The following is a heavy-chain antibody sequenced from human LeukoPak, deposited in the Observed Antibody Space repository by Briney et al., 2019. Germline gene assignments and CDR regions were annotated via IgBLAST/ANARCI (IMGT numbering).Heavy chain of an antibody. CDR3: AREVGATLGYYYYGMDV. CDR2: IYYSGST. V-gene: IGHV4-59*01. Sequence: SETLSLTCTVSGGSISSYYWSWIRQPPGKGLEWIGYIYYSGSTNYNPSLKSRVTISVDTSKNQFSLKLSSVTAADTAVYYCAREVGATLGYYYYGMDVWGQGTTVTVSS. J-gene: IGHJ6*02. CDR1: GGSISSYY. D-gene: IGHD1-26*01.